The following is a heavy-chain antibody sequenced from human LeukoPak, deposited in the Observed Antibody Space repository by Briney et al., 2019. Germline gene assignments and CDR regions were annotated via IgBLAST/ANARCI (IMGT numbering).Heavy chain of an antibody. CDR3: ARRKSYCSSTSCPSHYFDY. Sequence: PSETLSLTCAVYGGSFSGYYWSWIRQPPGKGLEWIGEINHSGSTNYNPSLKSRVTISVDTSKNQFSLKLSSVTAADTAVYYCARRKSYCSSTSCPSHYFDYWGQGTLVTVSS. J-gene: IGHJ4*02. CDR1: GGSFSGYY. V-gene: IGHV4-34*01. D-gene: IGHD2-2*01. CDR2: INHSGST.